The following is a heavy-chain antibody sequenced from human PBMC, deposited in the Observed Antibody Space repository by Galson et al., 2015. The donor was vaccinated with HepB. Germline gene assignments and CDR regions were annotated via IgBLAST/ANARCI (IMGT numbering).Heavy chain of an antibody. Sequence: SLRLSCAASGFTFSSYGMHRVRQAPGKGLEWVAVISYDGSNKYYADSVKGRFTISRDNSKNTLYLQMNSLRAEDTAVYYCATDQRQKTDDWYFDLWGRGTLVTVSS. D-gene: IGHD1-1*01. V-gene: IGHV3-30*03. CDR2: ISYDGSNK. CDR3: ATDQRQKTDDWYFDL. J-gene: IGHJ2*01. CDR1: GFTFSSYG.